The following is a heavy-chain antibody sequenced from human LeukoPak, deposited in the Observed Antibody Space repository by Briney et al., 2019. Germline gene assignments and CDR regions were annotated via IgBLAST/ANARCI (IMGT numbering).Heavy chain of an antibody. Sequence: PGGSLRLSCAASGFTFTRFNMNWVRQAPGKGLELVSSITTSGTYIYYADSVKGRFTISRDNAKNSLYLQMNSLRAEDTAVYYCARPFYYDSNGGDGMDVWGQGTTVTVSS. CDR1: GFTFTRFN. D-gene: IGHD3-22*01. V-gene: IGHV3-21*06. J-gene: IGHJ6*02. CDR2: ITTSGTYI. CDR3: ARPFYYDSNGGDGMDV.